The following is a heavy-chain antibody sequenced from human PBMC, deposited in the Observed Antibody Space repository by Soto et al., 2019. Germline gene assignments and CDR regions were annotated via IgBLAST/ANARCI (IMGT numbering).Heavy chain of an antibody. CDR2: ISYDGSNK. CDR3: ARELDPLAAAALNYYYGMDV. Sequence: GSLRLSCAASRFTFSSYAMHWVRQAPGKGLEWVAVISYDGSNKYYADSVKGRFTISRDNSKNTLYLQMNSLRAEDTAVYYCARELDPLAAAALNYYYGMDVWGQGTTVTVSS. J-gene: IGHJ6*02. CDR1: RFTFSSYA. V-gene: IGHV3-30-3*01. D-gene: IGHD6-13*01.